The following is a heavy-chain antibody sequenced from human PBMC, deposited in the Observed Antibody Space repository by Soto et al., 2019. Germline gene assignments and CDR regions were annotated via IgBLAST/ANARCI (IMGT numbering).Heavy chain of an antibody. CDR3: TTSGGGANCNRCFDS. CDR2: IYPSDSDT. D-gene: IGHD2-21*01. J-gene: IGHJ4*02. CDR1: GYNFPTYW. Sequence: DVQLVQSGTEIKKPGDSLKILCKTSGYNFPTYWIGWVRQTPGVGLEWMGIIYPSDSDTRYNPSFQGQVTITADKSINTAYLEWNSLKVSDSATYFCTTSGGGANCNRCFDSWGPGTLVTVSS. V-gene: IGHV5-51*03.